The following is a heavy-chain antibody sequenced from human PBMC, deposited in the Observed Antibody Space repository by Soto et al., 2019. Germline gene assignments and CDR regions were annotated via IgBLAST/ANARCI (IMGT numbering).Heavy chain of an antibody. D-gene: IGHD6-19*01. Sequence: ASVKVSCKASGYTFTSYGISWVRQAPGQGLEWMGWISAYNGNTNYAQKLKGRVAMTTDTSTSTAYMELRSLRSDDTAVYYCARWVVAGFNWFDPWGQGTLVTVSS. CDR1: GYTFTSYG. V-gene: IGHV1-18*01. CDR3: ARWVVAGFNWFDP. J-gene: IGHJ5*02. CDR2: ISAYNGNT.